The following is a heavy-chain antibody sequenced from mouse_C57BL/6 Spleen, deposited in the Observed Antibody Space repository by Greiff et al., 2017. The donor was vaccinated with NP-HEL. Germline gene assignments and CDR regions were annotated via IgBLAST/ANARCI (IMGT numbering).Heavy chain of an antibody. J-gene: IGHJ2*01. D-gene: IGHD1-1*01. CDR2: IDPSDSET. Sequence: QVQLQQSGAELVRPGSSVKLSCKASGYTFTSYWMHWVKQRPIQGLEWIGNIDPSDSETHYNQKFKDKATLTVDKSSSTAYMQLSSLTSEDSAVYYCARWEGYGSSHFDYWGQGTTLTVSS. CDR3: ARWEGYGSSHFDY. V-gene: IGHV1-52*01. CDR1: GYTFTSYW.